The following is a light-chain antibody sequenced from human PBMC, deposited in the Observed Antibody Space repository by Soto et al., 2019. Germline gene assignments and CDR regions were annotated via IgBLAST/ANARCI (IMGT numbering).Light chain of an antibody. V-gene: IGKV3-20*01. CDR1: QSVSSSY. J-gene: IGKJ2*01. Sequence: EIVLTQSPGTLSLSPGERATLSCRASQSVSSSYLAWYQQKPCQAPRLLIYGASSRATGIPDRFSGSGSGTHFTLTISRLEPEDFAVYYCQQYGSSPMYPFGQGTKLEIK. CDR3: QQYGSSPMYP. CDR2: GAS.